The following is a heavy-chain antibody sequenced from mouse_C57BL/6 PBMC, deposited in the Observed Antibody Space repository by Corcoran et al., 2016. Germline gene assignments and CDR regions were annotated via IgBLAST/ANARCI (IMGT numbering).Heavy chain of an antibody. Sequence: QVQLQQSGPELVKPGASVKISCKASGYSFTSYYIHWVKQRPGQGLEWIGWIYPGSGNTKYNEKFKGKATLTADTSSSTAYMQLSSLTSEDSAVYYCARWREDAMDYWGQGTSVTVSS. J-gene: IGHJ4*01. CDR3: ARWREDAMDY. CDR2: IYPGSGNT. V-gene: IGHV1-66*01. CDR1: GYSFTSYY.